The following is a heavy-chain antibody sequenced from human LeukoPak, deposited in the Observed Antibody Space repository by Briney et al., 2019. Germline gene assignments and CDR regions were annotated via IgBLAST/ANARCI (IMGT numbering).Heavy chain of an antibody. D-gene: IGHD3-16*01. V-gene: IGHV3-7*01. CDR3: VRDENWAFDY. J-gene: IGHJ4*02. CDR1: GFALSSHW. CDR2: VNRDGSET. Sequence: GGSLRLSCAASGFALSSHWMTWVRQVPGRGPEWVANVNRDGSETYYLDSVKGRFTISRDNAKNSVYLQMNSLRAEDTAVYYCVRDENWAFDYWGQGALVTVSS.